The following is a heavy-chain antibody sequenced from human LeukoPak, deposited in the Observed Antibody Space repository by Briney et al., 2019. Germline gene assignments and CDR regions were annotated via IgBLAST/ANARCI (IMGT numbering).Heavy chain of an antibody. CDR1: AGSFSGYY. CDR3: ARLISSKPRGTYWYFDL. V-gene: IGHV4-34*01. D-gene: IGHD3-16*01. CDR2: INDRRNS. Sequence: SETLSLTSAVYAGSFSGYYWSWIRQPPGKGLEWIGEINDRRNSNYNPSLKSRVTLSVDTSKNQFSLRLNSVTAADTAVYYCARLISSKPRGTYWYFDLWGRGTLVTVSS. J-gene: IGHJ2*01.